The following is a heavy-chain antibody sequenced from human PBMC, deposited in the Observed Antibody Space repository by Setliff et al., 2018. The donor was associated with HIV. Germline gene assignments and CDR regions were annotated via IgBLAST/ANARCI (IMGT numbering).Heavy chain of an antibody. J-gene: IGHJ6*04. CDR3: ARGKGVGGVVITGGLDV. CDR1: GFSFSAYG. Sequence: GGSLRLSCVASGFSFSAYGMYWIRQAPGKGLEWVAFIWYDGSKKYYADSVKGRFTISRDNSKNTSYLQMNSLRIEDTAVYYCARGKGVGGVVITGGLDVWGKGTTVTVSS. D-gene: IGHD3-10*01. CDR2: IWYDGSKK. V-gene: IGHV3-30*02.